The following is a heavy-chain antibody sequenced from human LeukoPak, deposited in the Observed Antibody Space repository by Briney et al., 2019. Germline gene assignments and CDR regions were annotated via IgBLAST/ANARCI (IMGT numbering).Heavy chain of an antibody. J-gene: IGHJ4*02. D-gene: IGHD6-19*01. CDR2: IYPRDSDT. CDR1: GYSFTSYW. V-gene: IGHV5-51*01. CDR3: ARHLGIAVAGTVAPDY. Sequence: LGESLKISCKGSGYSFTSYWIGWVRQMPEKGLEWMGIIYPRDSDTRYSPSFQGQVTISADKSISTAYLQWSSLKASDTAMYYCARHLGIAVAGTVAPDYWGQGTLVTVSS.